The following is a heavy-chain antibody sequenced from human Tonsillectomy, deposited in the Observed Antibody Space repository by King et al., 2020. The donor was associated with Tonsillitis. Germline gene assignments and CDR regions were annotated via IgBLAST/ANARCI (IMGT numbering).Heavy chain of an antibody. CDR2: IDWDDDK. Sequence: VTLKESGPALVKVPQTLTLTCTFSGFSLSTSGMCVSWIRQPPGKALEWLARIDWDDDKYYSTSLKTRLTISKDTSKNQVVLTMTNMDPVDTATYYCARTDSSYYGMDVWGQGTTVTVSS. D-gene: IGHD6-19*01. J-gene: IGHJ6*02. CDR3: ARTDSSYYGMDV. CDR1: GFSLSTSGMC. V-gene: IGHV2-70*11.